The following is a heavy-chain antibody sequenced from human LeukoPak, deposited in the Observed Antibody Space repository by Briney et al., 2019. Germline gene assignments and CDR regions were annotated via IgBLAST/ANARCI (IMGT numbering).Heavy chain of an antibody. J-gene: IGHJ1*01. CDR2: IHHSGST. CDR3: ARVGYCSGGTCYAEYLHH. D-gene: IGHD2-15*01. Sequence: PSETLSLTCAVSGYSISSGYYWGWIRQPPGKGLEWIGTIHHSGSTYYNPSLKSRVTISLDTSKNHFSLKLSSVTAADTAVYYCARVGYCSGGTCYAEYLHHWGQGTLVTVSP. V-gene: IGHV4-38-2*01. CDR1: GYSISSGYY.